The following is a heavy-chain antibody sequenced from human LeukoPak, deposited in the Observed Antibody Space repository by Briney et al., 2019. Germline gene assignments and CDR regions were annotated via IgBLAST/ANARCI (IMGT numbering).Heavy chain of an antibody. Sequence: PGGSLRLSCAASGFTFSTCAMSGVRQAPGKGLEGGSSISSRGGGTYYADSVKGRFTISRDNSKNTLYLQINSLRAEDTAVYYCTSVGPQSYWGQGTLVTVSS. V-gene: IGHV3-23*01. D-gene: IGHD5/OR15-5a*01. CDR2: ISSRGGGT. J-gene: IGHJ4*02. CDR1: GFTFSTCA. CDR3: TSVGPQSY.